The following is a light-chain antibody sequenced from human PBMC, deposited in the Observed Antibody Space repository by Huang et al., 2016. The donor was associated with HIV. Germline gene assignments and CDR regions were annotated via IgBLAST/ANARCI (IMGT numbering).Light chain of an antibody. CDR3: QQTYSGA. CDR1: QSISSY. CDR2: ATS. Sequence: DIQMTQSPSSLSASVGDRVTITCQASQSISSYLNWYQQKPGKAPKLLIYATSSLQSGVPSRFSGSGSGTDFTLTISSLQPEDFATYYCQQTYSGAFGPGTKVDIK. J-gene: IGKJ3*01. V-gene: IGKV1-39*01.